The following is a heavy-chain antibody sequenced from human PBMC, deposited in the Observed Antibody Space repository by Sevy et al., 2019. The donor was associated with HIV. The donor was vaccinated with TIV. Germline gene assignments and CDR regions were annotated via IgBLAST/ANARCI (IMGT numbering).Heavy chain of an antibody. CDR2: IKSKTDGGTT. CDR3: TTNFRVRVGGGMDV. D-gene: IGHD3-10*01. J-gene: IGHJ6*02. Sequence: GGSLRLSCAASGFTFSNAWMNWVRQAPGKGLEWVGRIKSKTDGGTTDYAAPVKGRFTISRDDSKNTLYLQMNSLKTEDTAVYYCTTNFRVRVGGGMDVWGQGTTVTVSS. CDR1: GFTFSNAW. V-gene: IGHV3-15*07.